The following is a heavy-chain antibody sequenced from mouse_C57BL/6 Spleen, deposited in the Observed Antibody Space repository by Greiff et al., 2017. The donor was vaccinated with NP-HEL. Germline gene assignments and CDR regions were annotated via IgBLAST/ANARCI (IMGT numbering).Heavy chain of an antibody. D-gene: IGHD1-1*01. V-gene: IGHV1-62-2*01. CDR2: FYPGGGSI. Sequence: VQLQQSGAELVKPGASVKLSCKASGYTFTEYPIHWVKQRSGQGLEWIGWFYPGGGSIKYNEKFKDKATLTADKSSSTVYMELSRLTSEDSAVYCCARNEACHYYGSSPRAMDYWGQGTSVTVSS. CDR1: GYTFTEYP. CDR3: ARNEACHYYGSSPRAMDY. J-gene: IGHJ4*01.